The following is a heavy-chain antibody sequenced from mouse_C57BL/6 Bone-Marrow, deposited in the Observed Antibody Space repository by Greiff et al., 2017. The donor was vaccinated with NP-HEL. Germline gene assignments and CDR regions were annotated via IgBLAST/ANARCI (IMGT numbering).Heavy chain of an antibody. J-gene: IGHJ3*01. V-gene: IGHV5-4*01. CDR1: GFTFSSYA. CDR3: ARGGIYYDYDRFAY. CDR2: ISDGGSYT. Sequence: EVHLVESGGGLVKPGGSLKLSCAASGFTFSSYAMSWVRQTPEKRLEWVATISDGGSYTYYPDNVKGRFTISRDNAKNNMYLQMSHLKSEDTAMYYCARGGIYYDYDRFAYWGQGTLVTVSA. D-gene: IGHD2-4*01.